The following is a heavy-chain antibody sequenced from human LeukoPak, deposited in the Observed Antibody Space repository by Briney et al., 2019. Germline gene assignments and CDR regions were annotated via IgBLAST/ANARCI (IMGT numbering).Heavy chain of an antibody. CDR2: TNHSGST. CDR1: GGSFSGYY. V-gene: IGHV4-34*01. J-gene: IGHJ4*02. Sequence: SETLSLTCAVYGGSFSGYYWSWIRQPPGKGLEWIGETNHSGSTNYNPSLKSRVTISVDTSKNQFSLKLSSVTAADTAVYYCARGPRFFDWLLKIFDYWGQGTLVTVSS. CDR3: ARGPRFFDWLLKIFDY. D-gene: IGHD3-9*01.